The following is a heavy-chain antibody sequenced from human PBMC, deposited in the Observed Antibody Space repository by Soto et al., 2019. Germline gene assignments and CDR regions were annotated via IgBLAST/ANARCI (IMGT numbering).Heavy chain of an antibody. V-gene: IGHV3-74*01. D-gene: IGHD6-19*01. J-gene: IGHJ4*02. CDR1: GFTCSSYS. CDR3: ARETGYSSGWRQDY. CDR2: IKRDGCSI. Sequence: GGSLRLSCAASGFTCSSYSMNWGRQAPGKGLEWVSRIKRDGCSISYADSVKGRFTISRDNAKNTLYLQMNSLRVEDTAVYYCARETGYSSGWRQDYWGQGTLVTVSS.